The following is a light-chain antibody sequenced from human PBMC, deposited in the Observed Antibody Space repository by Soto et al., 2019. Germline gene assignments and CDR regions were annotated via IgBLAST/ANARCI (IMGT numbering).Light chain of an antibody. J-gene: IGKJ1*01. CDR1: QSISSW. CDR3: QQYNSYSWT. Sequence: QMTQSPSALSASVGDRVTITCRASQSISSWLAWYQQKPGKAPKLLIYKASSLESGVPSRFSGSGSGTEFTLTISSLQPDDFATYYCQQYNSYSWTFGQGTKVAI. V-gene: IGKV1-5*03. CDR2: KAS.